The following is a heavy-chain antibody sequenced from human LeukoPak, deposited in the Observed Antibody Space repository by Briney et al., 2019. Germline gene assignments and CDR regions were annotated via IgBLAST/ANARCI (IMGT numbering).Heavy chain of an antibody. CDR1: GFTVSRNV. D-gene: IGHD1-14*01. Sequence: PGGSLRLSCVASGFTVSRNVMSWVRQAPGKGLEWVSLIYSDDRAFYADSVKGRFTNSRNNSKNTLFLQMSSLKPEDTAIYYCARDLAGFQEPRYYYYMDVWGKGTTVTVSS. CDR3: ARDLAGFQEPRYYYYMDV. CDR2: IYSDDRA. J-gene: IGHJ6*03. V-gene: IGHV3-66*02.